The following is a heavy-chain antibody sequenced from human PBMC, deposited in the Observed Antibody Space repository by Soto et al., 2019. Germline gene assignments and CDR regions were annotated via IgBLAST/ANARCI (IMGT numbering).Heavy chain of an antibody. J-gene: IGHJ4*02. CDR3: ARHDNMTLESNYLDS. D-gene: IGHD1-1*01. CDR2: IHYSGST. V-gene: IGHV4-30-4*01. CDR1: GGSISSSDYY. Sequence: SETLSLTCTVSGGSISSSDYYWSWIRQPPGKGLEWIGYIHYSGSTYYNPSLKSRVTISLDKSKNQFSLKLTSVTAADTALYFCARHDNMTLESNYLDSWAPGTLVTVSS.